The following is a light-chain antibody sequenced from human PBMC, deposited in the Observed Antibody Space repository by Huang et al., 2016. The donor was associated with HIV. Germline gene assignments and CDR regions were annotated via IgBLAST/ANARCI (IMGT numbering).Light chain of an antibody. CDR2: GAS. CDR1: QNITTN. Sequence: EIGMTQSPAPLSVSPGESATLSCRASQNITTNLVWYHQKVGQAPRLLIYGASTRATDVPARFSGSGSGTEFTLTISSLQSEDFGIYYCQQYNNRPLITFGPGTKVD. V-gene: IGKV3-15*01. CDR3: QQYNNRPLIT. J-gene: IGKJ3*01.